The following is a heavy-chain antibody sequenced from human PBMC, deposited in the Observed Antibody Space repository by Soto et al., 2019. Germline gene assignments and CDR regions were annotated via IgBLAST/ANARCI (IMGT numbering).Heavy chain of an antibody. CDR1: GGTFSSYA. CDR2: IIPISDTT. Sequence: QVQLVQSGAEVKKPGSSVKVSCKASGGTFSSYAISWVRQAPGQGLEWMGGIIPISDTTNYAQKFQCRVTITTDESSSTAYMEMRSLGAEDTAVYYCARSHGSSTSLEIYYYYYYGMDVWGQGTTVTVSS. CDR3: ARSHGSSTSLEIYYYYYYGMDV. V-gene: IGHV1-69*01. J-gene: IGHJ6*02. D-gene: IGHD2-2*01.